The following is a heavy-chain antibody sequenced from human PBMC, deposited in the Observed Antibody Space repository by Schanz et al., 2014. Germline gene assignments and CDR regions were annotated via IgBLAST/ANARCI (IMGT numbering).Heavy chain of an antibody. CDR3: AKYGGGYSYGFVEY. CDR1: GFTFSSYG. J-gene: IGHJ4*02. D-gene: IGHD5-18*01. CDR2: ISYDGNNE. Sequence: QVQLVESGGGVVQPGRSRRLSCEASGFTFSSYGMHWVRQAPGKGLEWVAVISYDGNNEDYADSVKGRFSISRDNSQNTLYLQMNNLRAEDTAVYYCAKYGGGYSYGFVEYWGQGILVTVSS. V-gene: IGHV3-30*18.